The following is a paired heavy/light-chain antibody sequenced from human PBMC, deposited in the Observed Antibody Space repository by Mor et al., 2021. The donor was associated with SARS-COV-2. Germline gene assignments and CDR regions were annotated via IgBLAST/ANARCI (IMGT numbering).Light chain of an antibody. CDR2: GAS. CDR3: QQYNNWPIT. V-gene: IGKV3-15*01. CDR1: QSVTTN. J-gene: IGKJ5*01. Sequence: EIVMTQSPATLSVSPGERATLSCWASQSVTTNLAWYQQKLGQAPRLLIYGASTRATGIPARFSGSGSGTEFILTISSLQSEDFAVYYCQQYNNWPITFGQGTRLEIK.
Heavy chain of an antibody. Sequence: QVQLVESGGGVVQPGRSLRLSCAASGFTFSSYGMHWVRQAPGKGLEWVAVISHDGSDKYYADSVKGRFTISRDNSRNTLYVQMNSLRTEDTGVYYCARGPGNLVYWGQGTLVTVSS. CDR3: ARGPGNLVY. V-gene: IGHV3-30*03. D-gene: IGHD6-13*01. J-gene: IGHJ4*02. CDR1: GFTFSSYG. CDR2: ISHDGSDK.